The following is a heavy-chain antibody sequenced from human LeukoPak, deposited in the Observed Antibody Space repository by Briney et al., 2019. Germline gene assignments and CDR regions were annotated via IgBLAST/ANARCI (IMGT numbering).Heavy chain of an antibody. CDR1: GFTFSSYS. Sequence: PGGSLRLSCAASGFTFSSYSMTWIRQAPGKGLEWVSYISGSGTNIQYADSVRGRFTISRNTASNSVYLEMNSLRVDDTAVYYCASSPSAGPLDFRGQGTLVTVFS. D-gene: IGHD3-10*01. J-gene: IGHJ4*02. CDR2: ISGSGTNI. CDR3: ASSPSAGPLDF. V-gene: IGHV3-48*04.